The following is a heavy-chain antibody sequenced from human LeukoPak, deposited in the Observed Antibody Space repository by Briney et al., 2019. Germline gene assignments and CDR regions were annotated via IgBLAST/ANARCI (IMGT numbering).Heavy chain of an antibody. CDR3: AGGGFTDGYNL. CDR2: ISAYNGNT. J-gene: IGHJ4*02. CDR1: GYTFTSYG. D-gene: IGHD5-24*01. V-gene: IGHV1-18*01. Sequence: ASVKVTCKASGYTFTSYGISWVRQAPGQGLEWMGWISAYNGNTNYAQKLQGRVTMTTDTSTSTAYMELRSLRYDDTDVYYCAGGGFTDGYNLWGQGTLDTVSS.